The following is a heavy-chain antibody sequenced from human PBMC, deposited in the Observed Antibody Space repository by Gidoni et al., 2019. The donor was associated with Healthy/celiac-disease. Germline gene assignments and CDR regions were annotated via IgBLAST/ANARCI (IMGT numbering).Heavy chain of an antibody. D-gene: IGHD6-19*01. J-gene: IGHJ6*02. CDR3: ARKTVAGTPIPPFIDYYYGMYV. CDR2: IIPIFGTA. V-gene: IGHV1-69*01. CDR1: GGTFSSYA. Sequence: QVQRVQSGAEVKKPGSSVKVSCKASGGTFSSYAISRVRQAPGQGLEWMGGIIPIFGTANYAQKFQCRVTLTADESTRTAYMELSSLRSEDTAVYYCARKTVAGTPIPPFIDYYYGMYVWGQGTTVTVSS.